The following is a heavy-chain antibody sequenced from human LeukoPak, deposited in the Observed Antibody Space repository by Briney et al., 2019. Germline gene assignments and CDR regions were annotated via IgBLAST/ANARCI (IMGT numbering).Heavy chain of an antibody. CDR1: GLTFSAYS. J-gene: IGHJ4*02. D-gene: IGHD2-15*01. Sequence: GGSLRPSCAASGLTFSAYSLNWVRRAPGKGLEWVSYISSSGSTIYYADSVKGRFTISRDNAKNSLYLQMNSLRAEDTAVYYCARTVVVVAAVDYWGQGTLVTVSS. V-gene: IGHV3-48*04. CDR2: ISSSGSTI. CDR3: ARTVVVVAAVDY.